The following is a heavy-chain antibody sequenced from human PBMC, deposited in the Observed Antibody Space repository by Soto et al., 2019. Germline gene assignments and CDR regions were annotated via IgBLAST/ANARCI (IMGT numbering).Heavy chain of an antibody. CDR2: ISAYNGNT. Sequence: ASVKVSCKASGYTFTSYGISWVRQAPGQGLEWMGWISAYNGNTNNAQKIKGRVTMTTDTSTSTVYMDLRSLSFDDTAVYYCSIGHGFVVVPAAILRGAFDIWGQGTMVTVSS. CDR3: SIGHGFVVVPAAILRGAFDI. J-gene: IGHJ3*02. D-gene: IGHD2-2*02. V-gene: IGHV1-18*01. CDR1: GYTFTSYG.